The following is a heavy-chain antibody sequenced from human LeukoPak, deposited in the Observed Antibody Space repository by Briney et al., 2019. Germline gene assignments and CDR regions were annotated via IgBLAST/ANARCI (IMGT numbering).Heavy chain of an antibody. CDR2: VYEGETT. J-gene: IGHJ4*02. D-gene: IGHD1-1*01. CDR1: GYSISTGHY. Sequence: SETLSLTCTVSGYSISTGHYWGWIRQPPGKGLEGIGSVYEGETTYYNPSLKTRLTISVHTSKNQFSLKLSSVTAADTAVYYCASNWSDFDYWGQGILVTVSS. V-gene: IGHV4-38-2*02. CDR3: ASNWSDFDY.